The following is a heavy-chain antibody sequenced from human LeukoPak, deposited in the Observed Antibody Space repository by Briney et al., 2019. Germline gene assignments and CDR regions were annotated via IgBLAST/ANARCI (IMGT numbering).Heavy chain of an antibody. Sequence: GGSLRLSCAASGFTFSSYAMSWVRQAPGKGLEWVSAISGSGGSTYYADSVKDRFTISRDNSKNTLYLQMNSLRAEDTAVYYCAKVKAAAGYYFDYWGQGTLVTVSS. V-gene: IGHV3-23*01. CDR1: GFTFSSYA. D-gene: IGHD6-13*01. CDR2: ISGSGGST. J-gene: IGHJ4*02. CDR3: AKVKAAAGYYFDY.